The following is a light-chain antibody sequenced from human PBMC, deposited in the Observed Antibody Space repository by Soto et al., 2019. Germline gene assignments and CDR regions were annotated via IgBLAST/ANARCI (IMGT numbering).Light chain of an antibody. CDR3: SSYTSSSTLYV. CDR1: SSDIGGYNY. J-gene: IGLJ1*01. V-gene: IGLV2-14*01. Sequence: SFLTQPASVSGSPGQSITLSCTGNSSDIGGYNYVSWYQQHPGKAPKLMIYDVSNRPSGVSNRFSGSKSGNTASLTISGLQAEDEADYYCSSYTSSSTLYVFGTGTKVTVL. CDR2: DVS.